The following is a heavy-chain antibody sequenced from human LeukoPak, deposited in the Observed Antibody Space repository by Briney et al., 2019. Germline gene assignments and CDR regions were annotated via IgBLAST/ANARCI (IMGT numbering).Heavy chain of an antibody. V-gene: IGHV4-4*07. CDR1: GGSISSYY. J-gene: IGHJ5*02. Sequence: SETLSLTCTVSGGSISSYYWSWIRQPAGKGLEWIGRIYTSGSTNYNPSLKSRVTMSVDTSKNQFSLKLSSVTAADTAVYYCARDLSVLLWFGEGNWFDPWGQGTLVTVSS. CDR3: ARDLSVLLWFGEGNWFDP. CDR2: IYTSGST. D-gene: IGHD3-10*01.